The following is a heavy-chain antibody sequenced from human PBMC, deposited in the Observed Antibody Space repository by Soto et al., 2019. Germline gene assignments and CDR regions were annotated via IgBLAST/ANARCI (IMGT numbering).Heavy chain of an antibody. CDR1: GFTFSSYA. V-gene: IGHV3-30-3*01. D-gene: IGHD2-2*01. CDR2: ISYDGSNK. Sequence: QVQLVESGGGVVQPGRSLRLSCAASGFTFSSYAMHWVRQAPGKGLEWVAVISYDGSNKYYADSVKGRFTISRDNSKNTLYLHTNSLRAEDTAVYYCARDLSSCSSTSCYDYYYYGMDVWGQGTTVTVSS. CDR3: ARDLSSCSSTSCYDYYYYGMDV. J-gene: IGHJ6*02.